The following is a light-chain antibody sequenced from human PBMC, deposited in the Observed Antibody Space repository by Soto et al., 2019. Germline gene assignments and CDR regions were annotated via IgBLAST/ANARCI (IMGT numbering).Light chain of an antibody. CDR3: QQYNFWPPMYT. V-gene: IGKV3-15*01. Sequence: EIVMTQSPATLSVSPGERATLSCRASQSVSSNLAWYQQKPGQAPRLLIYGASTRATGIPARFSGSGSETDFTLTISSLQYEDFAVYYCQQYNFWPPMYTFGQGTKLEIK. CDR1: QSVSSN. J-gene: IGKJ2*01. CDR2: GAS.